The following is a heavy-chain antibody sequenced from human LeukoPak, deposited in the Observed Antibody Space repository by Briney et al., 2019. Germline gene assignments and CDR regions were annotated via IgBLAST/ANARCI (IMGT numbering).Heavy chain of an antibody. V-gene: IGHV3-33*01. J-gene: IGHJ3*02. CDR1: GFTFSSYG. D-gene: IGHD2-2*01. CDR3: ARFSTGAFDI. Sequence: SLRLSCAASGFTFSSYGLHWVRQAPPKGLGWVAVIWYDATNKYYADSVKGRFTISRDNSKNTLYLQMNSLRAEDTAVYYCARFSTGAFDIWGQGTMVTVSS. CDR2: IWYDATNK.